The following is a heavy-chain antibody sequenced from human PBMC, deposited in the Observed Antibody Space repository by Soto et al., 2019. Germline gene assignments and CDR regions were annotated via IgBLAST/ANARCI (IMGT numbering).Heavy chain of an antibody. Sequence: QVHLVQSGAEVKKPGASVKVSCKASGYTFTSYTIHWVRQAPGQRLEWMGWINAGNGDTKYSQNFQCRVTITSDTSATSAYMELSSLRSEDTAVYYCARLALWFSTSDFYFDYWGQGTPVTVSS. CDR3: ARLALWFSTSDFYFDY. J-gene: IGHJ4*02. CDR2: INAGNGDT. V-gene: IGHV1-3*01. D-gene: IGHD6-13*01. CDR1: GYTFTSYT.